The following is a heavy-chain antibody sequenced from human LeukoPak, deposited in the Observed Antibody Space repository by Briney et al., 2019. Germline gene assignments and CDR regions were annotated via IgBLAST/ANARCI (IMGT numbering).Heavy chain of an antibody. V-gene: IGHV3-74*01. CDR2: INNDGSST. CDR3: ARVARGDYYYYYMDV. CDR1: GFTFSSYW. D-gene: IGHD3-10*01. J-gene: IGHJ6*03. Sequence: GGSLRLSCGAPGFTFSSYWMHWVRQAPGKGLVWVSRINNDGSSTSYADSVQGRFIISRDNAKNTQYLQMNSLRAEDTALYYCARVARGDYYYYYMDVWGKGTTVTVSS.